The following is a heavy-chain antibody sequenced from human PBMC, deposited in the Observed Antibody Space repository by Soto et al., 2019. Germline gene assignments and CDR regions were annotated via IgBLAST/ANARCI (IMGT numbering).Heavy chain of an antibody. J-gene: IGHJ5*02. CDR3: ARAFRPYYDGSGSTRWFDP. CDR2: TSHSGTT. V-gene: IGHV4-30-2*01. CDR1: GGSVSSGDSS. D-gene: IGHD3-22*01. Sequence: QLQLQESGSGLVKPSQTLSLTCAVSGGSVSSGDSSWSWIRQPPGKGLEWIGYTSHSGTTYYNSSLTSRVIISLDRSQNHFSLRLSSATAADTAMYYCARAFRPYYDGSGSTRWFDPWGQGTLVTVSS.